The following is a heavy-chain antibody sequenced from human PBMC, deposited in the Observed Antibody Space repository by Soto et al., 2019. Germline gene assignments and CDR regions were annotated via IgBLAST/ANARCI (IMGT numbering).Heavy chain of an antibody. D-gene: IGHD5-12*01. V-gene: IGHV3-23*01. Sequence: EVQLLESGGGLVQPGVSLRRSCAASGFTFSNYAMSWVLQAPGKGLEWVSIISGSGDSPYYADSVKGRFTISRDNSRNTLYLQINSLSAGDSAKYYCATEGTSGLYYFAYWGQGTLVTVSS. CDR1: GFTFSNYA. CDR3: ATEGTSGLYYFAY. J-gene: IGHJ4*02. CDR2: ISGSGDSP.